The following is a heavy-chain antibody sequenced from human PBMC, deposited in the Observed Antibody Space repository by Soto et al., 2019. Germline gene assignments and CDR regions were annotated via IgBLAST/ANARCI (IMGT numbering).Heavy chain of an antibody. V-gene: IGHV3-48*02. D-gene: IGHD2-21*01. J-gene: IGHJ4*02. CDR2: ISSSGSTI. Sequence: EVQLVESGGGLVQPGGSLRLSCAASGFSFSSHSMKWVRQAPGKGLEWVSYISSSGSTIYYADSVKGRFTISRDNAKTSLYLQMNSLRDDDTAVYYCARGRGYCGGTNCYLDYWGQGALVTVSS. CDR1: GFSFSSHS. CDR3: ARGRGYCGGTNCYLDY.